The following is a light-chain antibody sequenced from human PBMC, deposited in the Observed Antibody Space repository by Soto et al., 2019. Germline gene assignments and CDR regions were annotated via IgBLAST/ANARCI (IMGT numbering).Light chain of an antibody. V-gene: IGKV3-15*01. J-gene: IGKJ3*01. CDR1: QSVSSN. Sequence: EIVMTQSPATLSVSPGERATLSCRASQSVSSNLAWYQQKPGQAPRLLIYGASTRATAIPARFSGSGSGTEFTLTLTSLQSEDFAVYYCQQDKNWLPGWCGLFTFGPGTKVDMK. CDR3: QQDKNWLPGWCGLFT. CDR2: GAS.